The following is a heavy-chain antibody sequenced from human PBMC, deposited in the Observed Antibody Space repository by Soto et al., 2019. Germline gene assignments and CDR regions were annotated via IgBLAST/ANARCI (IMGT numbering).Heavy chain of an antibody. D-gene: IGHD6-13*01. CDR3: ATSRTFDH. Sequence: EVQLVESGGDLVQPGGSLRLSCAASGFTFGSYWISWVRQAPGKGLEWVAIIKQDGSEKYYVDSVKGRFTISRDNAKKSLYLQMNSLRVEDTAVYYCATSRTFDHWGQGTLVTVSS. V-gene: IGHV3-7*01. J-gene: IGHJ4*02. CDR2: IKQDGSEK. CDR1: GFTFGSYW.